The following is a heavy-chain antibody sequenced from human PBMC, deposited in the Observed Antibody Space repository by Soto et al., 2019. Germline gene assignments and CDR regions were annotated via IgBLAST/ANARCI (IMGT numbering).Heavy chain of an antibody. J-gene: IGHJ3*02. V-gene: IGHV3-30*03. CDR1: GFTFSSYG. CDR3: GVVVAATHLDAFDI. D-gene: IGHD2-15*01. Sequence: QVQLVESGGGVVQPGRSLRLSCAASGFTFSSYGMHWVRQAPGKGLEWVAVISYDGSNKYYADSVKGRFTISRDNSKNTLDPEMNRLRAEDTAGDYCGVVVAATHLDAFDIWGQGTMVNVSS. CDR2: ISYDGSNK.